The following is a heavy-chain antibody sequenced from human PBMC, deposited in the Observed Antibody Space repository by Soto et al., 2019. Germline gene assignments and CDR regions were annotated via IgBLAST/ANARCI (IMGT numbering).Heavy chain of an antibody. V-gene: IGHV4-34*01. Sequence: PSETLSLTCALYGGSFSGYYWSLIRQPPGKGLEWIGEINHSGSTNYNPSLKSRVTISVDTSKNQFSLRLSSVTAADTAVYYCARGKGEYYYDSSGYIDYWGQGTLVTVSS. CDR2: INHSGST. D-gene: IGHD3-22*01. J-gene: IGHJ4*02. CDR1: GGSFSGYY. CDR3: ARGKGEYYYDSSGYIDY.